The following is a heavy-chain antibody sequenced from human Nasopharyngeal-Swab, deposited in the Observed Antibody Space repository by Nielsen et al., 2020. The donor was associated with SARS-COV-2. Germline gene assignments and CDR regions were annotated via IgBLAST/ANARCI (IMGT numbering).Heavy chain of an antibody. Sequence: SETLSLTCTVSGGSISSGGYYWSWIRQHPGKGLEWIGYIYYSGSTYYNPSLKSRVTISVDTSKNQFSLKLSSVTAADTAVYYCARDSTGIAAAGTERWGQGTLVTVSS. V-gene: IGHV4-30-4*08. J-gene: IGHJ4*02. CDR2: IYYSGST. D-gene: IGHD6-13*01. CDR3: ARDSTGIAAAGTER. CDR1: GGSISSGGYY.